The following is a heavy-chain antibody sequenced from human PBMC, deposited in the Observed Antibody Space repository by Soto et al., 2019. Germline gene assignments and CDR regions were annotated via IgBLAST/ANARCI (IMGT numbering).Heavy chain of an antibody. CDR2: IVGSGGFT. Sequence: EVQLLESGGGLVQPGESLRLSCAVSGFTFSSYAMSWVRQAPGTGLEWVSTIVGSGGFTYYADSVKGRFTISRDNSKNTLFLQMNSLRAEDTAVYYCASLGVGDWANYYYYYGMDVWGQGTTVTVSS. J-gene: IGHJ6*02. D-gene: IGHD2-21*02. V-gene: IGHV3-23*01. CDR3: ASLGVGDWANYYYYYGMDV. CDR1: GFTFSSYA.